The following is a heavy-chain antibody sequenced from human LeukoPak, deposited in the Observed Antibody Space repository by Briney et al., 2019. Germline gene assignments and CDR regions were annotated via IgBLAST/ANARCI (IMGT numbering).Heavy chain of an antibody. Sequence: PGGTLRLSCAASGFTFSSYGMSWVRQAPGKGLEWVSAISGSGGSTYYADSVKGRFTISRDNSKNTLYLQMNSLRAEDTAVYYCARDLGGYGDYGTNFDYWGQGTLVTVSS. CDR1: GFTFSSYG. V-gene: IGHV3-23*01. J-gene: IGHJ4*02. CDR2: ISGSGGST. CDR3: ARDLGGYGDYGTNFDY. D-gene: IGHD4-17*01.